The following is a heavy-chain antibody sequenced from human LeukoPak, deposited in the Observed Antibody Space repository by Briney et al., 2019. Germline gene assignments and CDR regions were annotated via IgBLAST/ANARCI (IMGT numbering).Heavy chain of an antibody. Sequence: PSETLSLTCTVSGGSITSSNYYWGWIRQPPGTGLEWIGSIYYSGGTYYNPSLTSRVTISVDTSKNQCSLKLSSVTAADTALYYCALRTVPPYYFDYWGQGTLVTVSS. CDR3: ALRTVPPYYFDY. CDR2: IYYSGGT. J-gene: IGHJ4*02. V-gene: IGHV4-39*01. CDR1: GGSITSSNYY. D-gene: IGHD2-8*02.